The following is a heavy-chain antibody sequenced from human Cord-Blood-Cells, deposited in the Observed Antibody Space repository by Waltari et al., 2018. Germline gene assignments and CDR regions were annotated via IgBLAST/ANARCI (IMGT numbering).Heavy chain of an antibody. V-gene: IGHV4-61*09. CDR3: ARAFGEGWFDP. CDR2: IYTSGST. CDR1: GGSISSGSYY. J-gene: IGHJ5*02. D-gene: IGHD3-16*01. Sequence: QVQLQESGPGLVKPSQTLSLTCTVSGGSISSGSYYWSWIRQPAGKGLEWIGYIYTSGSTNYNPSLTSRVTISVDTSKNQCSLKLSSVTAADTAVYYCARAFGEGWFDPWGQGTLVTVSS.